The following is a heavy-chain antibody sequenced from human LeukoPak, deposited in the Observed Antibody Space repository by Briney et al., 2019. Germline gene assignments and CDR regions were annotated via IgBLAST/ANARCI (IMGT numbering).Heavy chain of an antibody. J-gene: IGHJ4*02. D-gene: IGHD3-3*01. V-gene: IGHV3-21*01. Sequence: GGSLRLSCAASGFTFSSYSMNWVRQAPGKGLEWVSSISSSSSYIYYADSVKGRFTISRDNAKNSLYLQMNNLRAKDTAVYYCARVSQRDYDFWSGYYSLDYFDYWGQGTLVTVSS. CDR3: ARVSQRDYDFWSGYYSLDYFDY. CDR1: GFTFSSYS. CDR2: ISSSSSYI.